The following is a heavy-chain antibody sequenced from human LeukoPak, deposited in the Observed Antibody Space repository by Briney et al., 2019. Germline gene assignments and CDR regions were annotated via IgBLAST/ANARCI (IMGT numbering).Heavy chain of an antibody. D-gene: IGHD3-9*01. V-gene: IGHV3-23*01. Sequence: PGGSLRLLCAASGFTFTNYAMTWVRQAPGKGLDWVSGMSGSGAGTYYADSVKGRFTISRDNSKNTLYLKMNSLRAEDTAIYYCARTRDILTGYSIDFWGQGTLVSVSS. CDR2: MSGSGAGT. CDR3: ARTRDILTGYSIDF. J-gene: IGHJ4*02. CDR1: GFTFTNYA.